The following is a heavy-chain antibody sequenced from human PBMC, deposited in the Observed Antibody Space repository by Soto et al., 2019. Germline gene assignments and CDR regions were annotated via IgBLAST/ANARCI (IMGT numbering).Heavy chain of an antibody. D-gene: IGHD3-22*01. CDR3: APSHYSDSSGYYRFWY. Sequence: QITLKESGPTLVKPTQTLTLTCTFSGFSLSTSGVGVGWIRQPPGKALEWLALIYWDDDKRYSPSLKSRLTITEDTSKHQVVLTMSNMDPVDTATYYCAPSHYSDSSGYYRFWYWGQGTLVTVSS. V-gene: IGHV2-5*02. J-gene: IGHJ4*02. CDR2: IYWDDDK. CDR1: GFSLSTSGVG.